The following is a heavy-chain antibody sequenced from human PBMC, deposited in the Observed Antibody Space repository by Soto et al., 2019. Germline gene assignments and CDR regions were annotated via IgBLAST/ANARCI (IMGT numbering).Heavy chain of an antibody. CDR3: TTRLGIYYYYGMDV. CDR2: IKSKTDGGTT. D-gene: IGHD1-1*01. Sequence: GSLRLSCAASGFTFSNAWMNWVRQAPGKGLEWVGRIKSKTDGGTTDYAAPVKGRFTISRDDSKNTLYLQMNSLKTEDTAVYYCTTRLGIYYYYGMDVWGQGTTVTVSS. J-gene: IGHJ6*02. CDR1: GFTFSNAW. V-gene: IGHV3-15*07.